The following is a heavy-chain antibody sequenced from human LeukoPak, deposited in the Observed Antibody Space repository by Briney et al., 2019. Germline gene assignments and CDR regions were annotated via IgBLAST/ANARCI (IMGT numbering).Heavy chain of an antibody. D-gene: IGHD6-19*01. CDR1: GFTFSSYS. CDR3: ARGSVAVSSWFDP. Sequence: GGSLRLSCAAAGFTFSSYSMNWVRQAPGKGLEWVSSISSSSSYIYYADSVKGRFTISRDNAKNSLYLQMNSLRAEDTAVYYCARGSVAVSSWFDPWGQGTLVTVSS. CDR2: ISSSSSYI. J-gene: IGHJ5*02. V-gene: IGHV3-21*01.